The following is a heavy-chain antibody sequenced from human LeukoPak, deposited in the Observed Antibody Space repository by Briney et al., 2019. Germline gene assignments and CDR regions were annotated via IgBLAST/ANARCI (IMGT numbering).Heavy chain of an antibody. CDR2: IRSSISYI. Sequence: PGWSLTVSCLACGCTFSSYSMNGVGQAPGKGVEWVSSIRSSISYIYYAESVKGRFTIYRDNAKNSLYLQMDSLRAEDTAVYYCARDGPYCSGSPNWFDPWGQGTLVTVSS. D-gene: IGHD3-10*01. CDR1: GCTFSSYS. V-gene: IGHV3-21*01. CDR3: ARDGPYCSGSPNWFDP. J-gene: IGHJ5*02.